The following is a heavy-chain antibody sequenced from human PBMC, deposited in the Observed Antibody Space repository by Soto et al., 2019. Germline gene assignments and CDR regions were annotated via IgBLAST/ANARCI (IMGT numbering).Heavy chain of an antibody. Sequence: EVQLLESGGGLVQPGGSLRLSCAASGFTFSSYAMSWVRQAPGKGLEWVSAISGSGGSTYYADSVKGRFTISRDNSNHALYRQMNSLRAEDTAVYYCAKGSYSKGFDPWGQGTLVTVSS. V-gene: IGHV3-23*01. D-gene: IGHD1-26*01. J-gene: IGHJ5*02. CDR1: GFTFSSYA. CDR2: ISGSGGST. CDR3: AKGSYSKGFDP.